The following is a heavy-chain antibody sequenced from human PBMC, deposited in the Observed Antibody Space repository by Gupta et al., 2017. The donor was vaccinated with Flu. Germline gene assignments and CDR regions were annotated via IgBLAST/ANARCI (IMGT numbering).Heavy chain of an antibody. CDR3: ARGSLRFLEWARIDP. Sequence: EKPSETLSLNCTVSGDSINNYYWTWIRQPPGKGLEWIGYIYYLGSTNYNPSLRSRATISVDTSHNQFSLKLNSVTAADTAIYYCARGSLRFLEWARIDPWGQGTLVTVSS. D-gene: IGHD3-3*01. CDR1: GDSINNYY. CDR2: IYYLGST. V-gene: IGHV4-59*01. J-gene: IGHJ5*02.